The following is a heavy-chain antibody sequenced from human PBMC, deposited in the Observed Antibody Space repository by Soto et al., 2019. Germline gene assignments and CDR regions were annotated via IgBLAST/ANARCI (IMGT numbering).Heavy chain of an antibody. D-gene: IGHD5-18*01. CDR2: INSDGSST. Sequence: EVQLVESGGGLVQPGGSLRLSCAASGFTFTRYWMHWVRQAPGKGLVWVSRINSDGSSTVYVDSVKGRFTISRDNAKNTLYLQMNSLRAEDKAIYYCTRSITGYSYADPWGQGTLVTVSS. V-gene: IGHV3-74*01. J-gene: IGHJ5*02. CDR1: GFTFTRYW. CDR3: TRSITGYSYADP.